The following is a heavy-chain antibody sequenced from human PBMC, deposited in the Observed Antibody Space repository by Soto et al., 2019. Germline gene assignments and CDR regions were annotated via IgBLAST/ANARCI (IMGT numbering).Heavy chain of an antibody. CDR3: ARAGATLAFNYYYYYGMDV. J-gene: IGHJ6*02. V-gene: IGHV1-69*01. CDR1: GGTFSSYA. Sequence: QVQLVQSGAEVKKPGSSEKVSCKASGGTFSSYAISWVRQAPGQGLEWMGGIIPIFGTANYAQKFQGRVTITADESTSTAYMELSSLRSEDTAVYYCARAGATLAFNYYYYYGMDVWGQGTTVTVSS. CDR2: IIPIFGTA. D-gene: IGHD1-1*01.